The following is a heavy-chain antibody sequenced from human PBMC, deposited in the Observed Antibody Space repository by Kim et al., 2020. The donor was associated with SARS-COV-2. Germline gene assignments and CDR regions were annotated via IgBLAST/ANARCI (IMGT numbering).Heavy chain of an antibody. D-gene: IGHD2-8*01. CDR2: ISHGGDTT. J-gene: IGHJ4*01. V-gene: IGHV3-23*01. Sequence: GGSLRLSCAASGFTFSSYAMSWVRQAPGKGLEWVSAISHGGDTTYYADSVKGRFTISRDNSKNTLFLQMNSLRDEDTAVYYCAKDIGALMVYATPDYWS. CDR1: GFTFSSYA. CDR3: AKDIGALMVYATPDY.